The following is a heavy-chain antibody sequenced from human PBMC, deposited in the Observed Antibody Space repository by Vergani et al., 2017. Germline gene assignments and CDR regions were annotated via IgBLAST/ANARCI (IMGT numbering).Heavy chain of an antibody. CDR3: ASSEAGLDAFDI. D-gene: IGHD6-19*01. V-gene: IGHV1-69*02. CDR2: IIPIVDIA. Sequence: QVQLVQSGAAVKKPGSSVKVSCKASGGTFSSYTISWVRQAPGQGLEWMGRIIPIVDIANYAQKFQGRVTITADNSTSTAYMELSSLRSEDTAVYYCASSEAGLDAFDIWGQGTMVTVSS. CDR1: GGTFSSYT. J-gene: IGHJ3*02.